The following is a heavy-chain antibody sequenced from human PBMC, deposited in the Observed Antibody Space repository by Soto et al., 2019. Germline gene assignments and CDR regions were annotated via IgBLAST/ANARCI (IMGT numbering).Heavy chain of an antibody. D-gene: IGHD3-9*01. J-gene: IGHJ4*01. CDR3: TRDHGNYDVSTV. V-gene: IGHV1-69*19. CDR2: ISPIFGAT. CDR1: GGSLSISA. Sequence: QVQLVQSGAEVKKPGSSVKVSCKTSGGSLSISAISWVRQARGQGFEWMGGISPIFGATKYIDKFQGRLTIPAAESTSTVYMELGRLPSEDTAVYFCTRDHGNYDVSTVWGQGTQVTVSS.